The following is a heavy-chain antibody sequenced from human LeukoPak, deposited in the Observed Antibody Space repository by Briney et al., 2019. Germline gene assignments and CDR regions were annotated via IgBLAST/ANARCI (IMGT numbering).Heavy chain of an antibody. J-gene: IGHJ5*02. Sequence: PGGSLRLSCAASGFTFSSYAMSWVRQAPGKGLEWIGRIKSETDGGTTDYAAPVKGRFTISRDDSKNTLYLQMNSLKTEDTAVYYCATWTSVAWGQGTLVTVSS. V-gene: IGHV3-15*01. D-gene: IGHD4-23*01. CDR3: ATWTSVA. CDR1: GFTFSSYA. CDR2: IKSETDGGTT.